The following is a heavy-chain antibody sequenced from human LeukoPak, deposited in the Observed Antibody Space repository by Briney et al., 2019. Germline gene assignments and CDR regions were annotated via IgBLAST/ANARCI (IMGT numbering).Heavy chain of an antibody. V-gene: IGHV1-3*01. D-gene: IGHD3-22*01. CDR1: GYTFTSYA. CDR2: INAGNGNT. J-gene: IGHJ2*01. CDR3: ARGGVRDSRGWSNWYLDL. Sequence: GASVKVSCKASGYTFTSYAMHWVRQAPGQRLEWMGWINAGNGNTKYSQKFQGRVTITRDTSASTAYMELSSLRSEDTAVYYCARGGVRDSRGWSNWYLDLWGRGTLVTVSS.